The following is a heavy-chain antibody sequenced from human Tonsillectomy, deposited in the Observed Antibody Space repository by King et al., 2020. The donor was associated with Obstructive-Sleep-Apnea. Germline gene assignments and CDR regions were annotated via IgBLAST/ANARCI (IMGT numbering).Heavy chain of an antibody. CDR2: ISGSGVST. V-gene: IGHV3-23*04. D-gene: IGHD3-22*01. J-gene: IGHJ5*02. Sequence: VQLVESGGGLVQPGGSLRLSCAASGFTFSSYAMSWVRQAPGKGLEWVSSISGSGVSTDYAESGKGRFTISRDNSKNTLYLQMNSLRAEDTAVYYCAKDGYDSSGYYPNWFDPWGQGTLVTVSS. CDR3: AKDGYDSSGYYPNWFDP. CDR1: GFTFSSYA.